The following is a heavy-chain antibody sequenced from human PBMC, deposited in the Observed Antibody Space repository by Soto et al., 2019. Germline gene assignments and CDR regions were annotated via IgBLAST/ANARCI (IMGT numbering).Heavy chain of an antibody. CDR2: IGDSGVDT. CDR3: AKDGGSWSNYYYGMDV. D-gene: IGHD6-13*01. V-gene: IGHV3-23*01. Sequence: GGSLRLSCAASGFTFSTYAMNWVRQAPGKGLEWVSTIGDSGVDTYYADSVKGRFTISRDNSNNTLYLQMNSLRAEDTAVYYCAKDGGSWSNYYYGMDVWGQGTTVTVSS. J-gene: IGHJ6*02. CDR1: GFTFSTYA.